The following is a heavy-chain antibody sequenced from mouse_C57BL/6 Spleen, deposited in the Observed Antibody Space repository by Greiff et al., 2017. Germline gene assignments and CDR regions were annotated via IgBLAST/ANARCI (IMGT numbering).Heavy chain of an antibody. V-gene: IGHV1-53*01. CDR3: AREGEQLRLPYYAMDY. CDR1: GYTFTSYW. CDR2: INPSNGGT. D-gene: IGHD3-2*02. J-gene: IGHJ4*01. Sequence: QVQLQQPGTELVKPGASVKLSCKASGYTFTSYWMHWVKQRPGQGLEWIGNINPSNGGTNYNEKFKSKDTLTVDKSSSSAYMQLSSLTSEDSAVYYCAREGEQLRLPYYAMDYWGQGTSVTVSS.